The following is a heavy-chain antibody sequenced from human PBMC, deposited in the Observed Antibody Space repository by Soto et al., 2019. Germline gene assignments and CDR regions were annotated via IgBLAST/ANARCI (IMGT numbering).Heavy chain of an antibody. CDR2: ISYDGSNK. Sequence: QVPLVESGGGVVQPGRSLRLSCAASGFTFSSYGMHWVRQAPGKGLEWVAVISYDGSNKYYADSVKGRFTISRDNSKNTLYLQMNSLRAEDTAVYYCAKHCGGDCYNGMDVWGQGTTVTVSS. V-gene: IGHV3-30*18. D-gene: IGHD2-21*01. CDR1: GFTFSSYG. J-gene: IGHJ6*02. CDR3: AKHCGGDCYNGMDV.